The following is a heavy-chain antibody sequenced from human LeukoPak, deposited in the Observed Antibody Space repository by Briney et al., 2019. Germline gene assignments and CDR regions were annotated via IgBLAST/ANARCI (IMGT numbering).Heavy chain of an antibody. CDR1: GYTFTSYY. V-gene: IGHV1-46*01. J-gene: IGHJ5*02. D-gene: IGHD2-15*01. CDR3: ARSGFYCSGGSCYSGFDP. CDR2: INPSGGST. Sequence: ASVRVSCKASGYTFTSYYMHWVRQAPGQGLEWMGIINPSGGSTSYAQKFQGRVTMIRDTSTSTVYMELSSLRSEDTAVYYCARSGFYCSGGSCYSGFDPWGQGTLVTVSS.